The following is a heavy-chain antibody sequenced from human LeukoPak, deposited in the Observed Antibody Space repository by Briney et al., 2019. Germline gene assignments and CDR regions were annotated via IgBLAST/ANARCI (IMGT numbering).Heavy chain of an antibody. J-gene: IGHJ5*02. CDR1: GGSITSSGHY. Sequence: PSETLSLTCTVSGGSITSSGHYWGWIRQPPGKGLEWIGSIYYSGDSYCNPSLKSRVTISVDTSKNQFSLRLSSVTAADTAVYYCARDHLPGPYDSSGYMFDPWGQGTLVTVSS. CDR2: IYYSGDS. V-gene: IGHV4-39*02. CDR3: ARDHLPGPYDSSGYMFDP. D-gene: IGHD3-22*01.